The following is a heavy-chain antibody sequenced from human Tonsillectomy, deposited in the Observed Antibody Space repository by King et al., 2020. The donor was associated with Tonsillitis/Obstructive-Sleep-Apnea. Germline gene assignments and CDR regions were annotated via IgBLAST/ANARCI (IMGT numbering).Heavy chain of an antibody. CDR3: TRDTTGTMSLITAFDI. J-gene: IGHJ3*02. CDR1: GFSFGDYA. CDR2: IRSKAYGGTT. V-gene: IGHV3-49*04. Sequence: VQLVQSGGGLVQPGRSLRLSCTPSGFSFGDYAMSWVRQAPGKGLEWVGSIRSKAYGGTTEYAASVKGRFTILRDDSKSIAYLQMNSLKTEDTAVYYCTRDTTGTMSLITAFDIWGQGTMVTVSS. D-gene: IGHD1-7*01.